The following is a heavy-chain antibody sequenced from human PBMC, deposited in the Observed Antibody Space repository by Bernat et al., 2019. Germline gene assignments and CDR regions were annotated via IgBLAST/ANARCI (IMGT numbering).Heavy chain of an antibody. CDR2: IYYSGST. J-gene: IGHJ4*02. V-gene: IGHV4-39*01. CDR1: GGSISSSSYY. D-gene: IGHD3-22*01. Sequence: QLQLQESGPGLVKPSETLSLTCTVSGGSISSSSYYWGWIRQPPGEGLEWIGSIYYSGSTYYNPSLKSRVTISVDTSKNQFSLKLSSVTAADTAVYYCARRGYYDSSGYYKYWGQGTLVTVSS. CDR3: ARRGYYDSSGYYKY.